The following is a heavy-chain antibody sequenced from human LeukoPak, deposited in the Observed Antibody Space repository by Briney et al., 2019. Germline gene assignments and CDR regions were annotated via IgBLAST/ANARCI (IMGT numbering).Heavy chain of an antibody. V-gene: IGHV1-8*01. CDR3: ARGPYYYDSSGSTTLDY. CDR2: MNPNSGNT. Sequence: ASVKVSCKASGYTCTSYDINWVRQATGQGLEWMGLMNPNSGNTGYAQKFQGRVTMTRNTSISTAYMELSSLRSEDTAVYYCARGPYYYDSSGSTTLDYWGQGTLVTVSS. D-gene: IGHD3-22*01. CDR1: GYTCTSYD. J-gene: IGHJ4*02.